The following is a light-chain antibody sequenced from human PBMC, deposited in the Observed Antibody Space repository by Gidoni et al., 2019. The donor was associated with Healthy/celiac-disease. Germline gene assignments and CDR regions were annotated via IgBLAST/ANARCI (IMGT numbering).Light chain of an antibody. CDR1: QSVLYSSNNKNY. CDR2: CAS. Sequence: DIVMTQSPDSLAVSLGERATINCKSSQSVLYSSNNKNYLAWYQQKPAQPPKLLIYCASTRESGVPDRFSGSGSGTDFTLTISSLQAEDVAVYYCQQYYSTPTFGQGTKVEIK. V-gene: IGKV4-1*01. J-gene: IGKJ1*01. CDR3: QQYYSTPT.